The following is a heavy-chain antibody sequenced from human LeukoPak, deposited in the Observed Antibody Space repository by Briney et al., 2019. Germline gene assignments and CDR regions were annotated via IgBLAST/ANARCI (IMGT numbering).Heavy chain of an antibody. Sequence: PGGSLRLSCGASGFTFTSFTMTWVRQAPGKGLEWVSSISSSSGYIYYAGSVKGRFTISRDNAKNSVFLQMNSLRGEDTAVCYCARMWDYGDYKDWGQGTLVTVSS. CDR3: ARMWDYGDYKD. CDR1: GFTFTSFT. D-gene: IGHD4-17*01. J-gene: IGHJ4*02. V-gene: IGHV3-21*01. CDR2: ISSSSGYI.